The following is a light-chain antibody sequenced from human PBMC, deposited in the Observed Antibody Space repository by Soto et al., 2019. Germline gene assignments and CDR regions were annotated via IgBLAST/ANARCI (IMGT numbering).Light chain of an antibody. CDR3: QQYNSWPPSIT. Sequence: ERVMTQSPATLSVSPGERATLSCRASESVRTNLAWYQQRPGQSPRLLIYGASTRASGVPARFSGSGSGTEFTLTISSLQSEDFAVYYCQQYNSWPPSITIGQGTRLEIK. CDR2: GAS. J-gene: IGKJ5*01. CDR1: ESVRTN. V-gene: IGKV3-15*01.